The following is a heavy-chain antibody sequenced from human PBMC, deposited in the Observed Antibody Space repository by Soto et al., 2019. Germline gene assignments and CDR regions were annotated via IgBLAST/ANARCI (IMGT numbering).Heavy chain of an antibody. CDR2: IDYRGNII. D-gene: IGHD7-27*01. Sequence: EVRLVESGGGLVKPGGSLRLSCAASGFGFSSFSMSWVRQAPGKGLEWVSSIDYRGNIINYADSVKGRFTISRDNARHSLFLQRNRLRADDTAVYFCVRAPVATRWGYFDTWGQGILVIVSS. CDR3: VRAPVATRWGYFDT. J-gene: IGHJ4*02. V-gene: IGHV3-21*01. CDR1: GFGFSSFS.